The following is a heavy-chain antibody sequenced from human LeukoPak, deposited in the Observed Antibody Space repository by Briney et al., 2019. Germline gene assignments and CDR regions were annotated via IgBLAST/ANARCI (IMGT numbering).Heavy chain of an antibody. CDR3: ARAERSYYYYYMDV. V-gene: IGHV1-2*02. CDR1: GYTFTDYY. J-gene: IGHJ6*03. Sequence: AASVKVSCKASGYTFTDYYMHWVRQAPGQGLEWMGWINPNSGGTNYAQKFQGRVTMTRETSISTAYMELSRLRSDDTAVYYCARAERSYYYYYMDVWGKGTTVTISS. CDR2: INPNSGGT.